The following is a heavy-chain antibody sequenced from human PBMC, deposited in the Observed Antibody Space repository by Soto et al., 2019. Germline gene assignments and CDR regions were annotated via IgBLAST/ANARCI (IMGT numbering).Heavy chain of an antibody. J-gene: IGHJ4*02. D-gene: IGHD3-9*01. Sequence: ASVKVSCKASGYTFTSYDINWVRQATGQGLEWMGWMNPNSGNTGYAQKFQGRVTMTRNTSISTAYMELSSLRSEDTAVYYCARGTSYYDILTGYSYFDYWGQGTLVTVSS. CDR1: GYTFTSYD. V-gene: IGHV1-8*01. CDR3: ARGTSYYDILTGYSYFDY. CDR2: MNPNSGNT.